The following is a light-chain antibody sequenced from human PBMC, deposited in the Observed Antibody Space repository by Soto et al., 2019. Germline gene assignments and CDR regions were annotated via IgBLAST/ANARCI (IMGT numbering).Light chain of an antibody. J-gene: IGKJ1*01. CDR1: QSVSSN. V-gene: IGKV3-15*01. Sequence: IVLTQSPGTLSLSPGERATLSCRASQSVSSNKLAWYQQKPGQAPRLLIYGASTRATGIPARFSGSGSGTEFTLTISSLQSEDFAVYYCQQYNNWPRTFGQGTKADIK. CDR2: GAS. CDR3: QQYNNWPRT.